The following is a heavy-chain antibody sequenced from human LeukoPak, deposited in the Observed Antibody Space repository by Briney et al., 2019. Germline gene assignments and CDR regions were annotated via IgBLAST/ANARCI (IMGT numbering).Heavy chain of an antibody. CDR1: GYTFSSYG. CDR2: ISAYNGNT. D-gene: IGHD1-26*01. CDR3: ARDLSGSYYYYYYGMDV. V-gene: IGHV1-18*01. J-gene: IGHJ6*02. Sequence: ASVKVSCKASGYTFSSYGISWVRQAPGQGLEWMGWISAYNGNTNYAQKLQGRVTMTTDTSTSTAYMELRSLRSDDTAVYYSARDLSGSYYYYYYGMDVWGQGTTVTVSS.